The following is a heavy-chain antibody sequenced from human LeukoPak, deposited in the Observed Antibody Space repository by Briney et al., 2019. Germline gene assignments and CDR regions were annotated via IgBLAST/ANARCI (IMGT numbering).Heavy chain of an antibody. V-gene: IGHV5-51*01. J-gene: IGHJ6*03. CDR1: GYSFTRYW. CDR3: ARTRYYGSSYNYMDV. Sequence: GESLKISCKGSGYSFTRYWIGWVRQMPGKGLEWMGIIYPGDSDTRYSPSFQGQVTISADKSISTAYLQRNSLKASDTAIYYCARTRYYGSSYNYMDVWGKGTTVTVSS. D-gene: IGHD3-10*01. CDR2: IYPGDSDT.